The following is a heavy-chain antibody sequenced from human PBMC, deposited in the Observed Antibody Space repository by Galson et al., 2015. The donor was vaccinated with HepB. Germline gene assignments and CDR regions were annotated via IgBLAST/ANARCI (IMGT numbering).Heavy chain of an antibody. CDR2: VNGDGSTT. D-gene: IGHD5-18*01. V-gene: IGHV3-74*01. Sequence: SLRLSCAASGFTFTSYWMHWVRQAPGKGLVWISRVNGDGSTTNYADSVKGRFTISRDNAKNTLYLQMSSLSAEDTAVYYCVRGGGYSCNYYFDYWGQGTLVPVSS. CDR3: VRGGGYSCNYYFDY. J-gene: IGHJ4*02. CDR1: GFTFTSYW.